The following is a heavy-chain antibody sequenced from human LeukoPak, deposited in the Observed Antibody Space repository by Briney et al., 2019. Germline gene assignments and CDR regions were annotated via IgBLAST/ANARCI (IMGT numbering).Heavy chain of an antibody. CDR1: GFPLSSYA. CDR3: AKGQGLAAAGLFDY. CDR2: ISGSGGST. J-gene: IGHJ4*02. Sequence: QPGGSLRLSCAASGFPLSSYAMSWVRQAPGKGLEWVSAISGSGGSTYYADSVKGRFTISRDNSKNTPYLQMNSLRAEDTAVYYCAKGQGLAAAGLFDYWGQGTLVTVSS. D-gene: IGHD6-13*01. V-gene: IGHV3-23*01.